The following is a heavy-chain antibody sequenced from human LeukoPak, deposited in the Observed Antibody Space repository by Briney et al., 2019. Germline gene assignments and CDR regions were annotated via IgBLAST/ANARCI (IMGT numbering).Heavy chain of an antibody. J-gene: IGHJ4*02. CDR1: GFTFSNAW. D-gene: IGHD5-18*01. CDR2: IKNESDGGTT. V-gene: IGHV3-15*01. Sequence: PGGSLRLSCAASGFTFSNAWMSWVRQAPGKGLEWVGRIKNESDGGTTDYAAPVKGRFTISRDDSKNTLYLQMNSLKSEDTAVYYCTYGYDNWGQGTLVTVSS. CDR3: TYGYDN.